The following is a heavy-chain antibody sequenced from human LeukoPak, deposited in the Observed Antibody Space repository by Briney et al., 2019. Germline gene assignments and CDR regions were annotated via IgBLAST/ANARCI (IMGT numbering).Heavy chain of an antibody. D-gene: IGHD2-15*01. CDR1: GFTFSSYS. J-gene: IGHJ4*02. Sequence: GGSLRLSCAASGFTFSSYSMNWVRQAPGKGLEWVGFIRSKAYGGTTEYAASVKGRFTISRDDSKSIAYLQMNSLKTEDTAVYYCTRYRSRSQYYFDYWGQGTLVTVSS. CDR2: IRSKAYGGTT. V-gene: IGHV3-49*04. CDR3: TRYRSRSQYYFDY.